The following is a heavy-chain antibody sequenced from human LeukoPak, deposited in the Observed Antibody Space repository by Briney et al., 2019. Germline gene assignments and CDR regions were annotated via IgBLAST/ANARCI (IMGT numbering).Heavy chain of an antibody. D-gene: IGHD6-19*01. CDR2: IHTSGST. J-gene: IGHJ4*02. CDR3: ARRDISSGWSFDY. V-gene: IGHV4-4*07. CDR1: GGSISNYH. Sequence: PSETLSLTCTVSGGSISNYHWSWIRQPAGKGLEWIGQIHTSGSTNYNPPLKSRVSMSIDTTEDQVSLTIRSVTAADTGFYYCARRDISSGWSFDYWGQGTLVTVSS.